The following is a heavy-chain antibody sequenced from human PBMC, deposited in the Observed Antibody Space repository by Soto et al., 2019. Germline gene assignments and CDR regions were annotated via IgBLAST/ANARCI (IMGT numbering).Heavy chain of an antibody. V-gene: IGHV4-34*01. Sequence: SETLSLTCAVYGGSFSGYYWSWIRQPPGKGLEWIGEINHSGSTNYNPSLKSRVTVSVDTSKNQFSLKLSSVTAADTAVYYCSSPVAGYLGDWCQGTLVTVSS. CDR2: INHSGST. J-gene: IGHJ4*01. CDR1: GGSFSGYY. CDR3: SSPVAGYLGD. D-gene: IGHD6-19*01.